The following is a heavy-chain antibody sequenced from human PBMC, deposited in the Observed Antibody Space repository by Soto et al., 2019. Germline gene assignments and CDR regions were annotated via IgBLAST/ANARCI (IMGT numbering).Heavy chain of an antibody. V-gene: IGHV5-51*01. Sequence: GESLKNSCKGSGYSFRTYWIGWVRQMPGKGLEWMGIIYPGDSDTKYSPSIQGQVTISADTSITTAYLQWTSLKASDSAMYYCARSRRGAYSSGWYSLSGYYNYGIDVWGQGTKVTVSS. CDR1: GYSFRTYW. J-gene: IGHJ6*02. D-gene: IGHD6-19*01. CDR3: ARSRRGAYSSGWYSLSGYYNYGIDV. CDR2: IYPGDSDT.